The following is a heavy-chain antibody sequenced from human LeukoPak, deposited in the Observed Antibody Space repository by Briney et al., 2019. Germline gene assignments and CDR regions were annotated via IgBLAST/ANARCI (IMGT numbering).Heavy chain of an antibody. J-gene: IGHJ3*02. V-gene: IGHV4-39*01. CDR1: GDSISSSSYR. CDR3: ARHSRSAYTGYENAFDI. CDR2: IYNSANT. D-gene: IGHD5-12*01. Sequence: SETQSLTCTVSGDSISSSSYRWDWIRQPPGKGLEWIGNIYNSANTHYNPSLKTRITMSVDTSKNQFSLKLNSVTAADTGIYYCARHSRSAYTGYENAFDIWGQGTMVTVSS.